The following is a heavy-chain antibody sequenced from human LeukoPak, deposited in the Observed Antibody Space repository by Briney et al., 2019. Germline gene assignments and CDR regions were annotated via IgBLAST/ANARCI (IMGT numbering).Heavy chain of an antibody. CDR2: ISSSSSVI. V-gene: IGHV3-48*01. J-gene: IGHJ4*02. CDR1: GFTFSSYS. Sequence: PGGSLRLSCAASGFTFSSYSMNWVRQTPGKGLEWVSYISSSSSVIYYADSVKGRFTISRDNAKNSLYLQMNSLRAEDTAVYYCARGGDYGNSHIDYWGQGTLVTVSS. CDR3: ARGGDYGNSHIDY. D-gene: IGHD4-17*01.